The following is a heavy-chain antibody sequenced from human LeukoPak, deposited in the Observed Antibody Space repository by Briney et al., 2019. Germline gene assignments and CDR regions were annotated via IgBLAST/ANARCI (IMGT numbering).Heavy chain of an antibody. D-gene: IGHD2-15*01. Sequence: GRSLRLSCAASAFTLSSYWMHWVRHAPGKGPVWVSRINSDGSSTTYADSVKGRFTISRDSAKNTLYLQMNSLRAEDTAVYYCVAADPHHDYWGQGTLVTVSS. J-gene: IGHJ4*02. CDR2: INSDGSST. CDR3: VAADPHHDY. CDR1: AFTLSSYW. V-gene: IGHV3-74*01.